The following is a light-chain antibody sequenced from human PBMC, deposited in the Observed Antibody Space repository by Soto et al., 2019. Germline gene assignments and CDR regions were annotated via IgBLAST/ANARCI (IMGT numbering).Light chain of an antibody. J-gene: IGLJ2*01. V-gene: IGLV2-23*01. CDR1: SSDVGSYNL. Sequence: QSVLTQPASVSGSPGQSITISCTGISSDVGSYNLVSWYQQHPGKAPKLMIYEGSKRPSGVSNRFSGSKSGNTASLTISGLQAEDEADYHCCSYADSNTPVIFGGGTKVTVL. CDR3: CSYADSNTPVI. CDR2: EGS.